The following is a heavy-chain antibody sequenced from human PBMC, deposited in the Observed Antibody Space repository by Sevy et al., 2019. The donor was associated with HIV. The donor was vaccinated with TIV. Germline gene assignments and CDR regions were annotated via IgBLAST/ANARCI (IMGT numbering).Heavy chain of an antibody. CDR1: GFTFSSYA. V-gene: IGHV3-30*18. Sequence: GGSLRLSCAASGFTFSSYAMHWVRQGPGKGLEWVAVISYDVTFKYYADSVKGRFTISRDNSRNTVYLQMNSLRVEDTAVYYCVNGNPNYHTGGYYDYWGQGTLVTVSS. CDR3: VNGNPNYHTGGYYDY. J-gene: IGHJ4*02. D-gene: IGHD3-22*01. CDR2: ISYDVTFK.